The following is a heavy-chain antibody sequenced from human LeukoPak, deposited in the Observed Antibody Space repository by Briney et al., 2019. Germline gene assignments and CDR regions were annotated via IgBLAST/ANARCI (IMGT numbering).Heavy chain of an antibody. CDR1: GGSISSSSYY. V-gene: IGHV4-39*07. Sequence: SETLSLTCTVSGGSISSSSYYWGWIRQPPGKGLEWIGSIYHSGSTYYNPSLKSRVTISVDTSKNQFSLKLSSVTAADTAVYYCARVRTPEATREMATISYFDYWGQGTLVTVSS. D-gene: IGHD5-24*01. CDR3: ARVRTPEATREMATISYFDY. J-gene: IGHJ4*02. CDR2: IYHSGST.